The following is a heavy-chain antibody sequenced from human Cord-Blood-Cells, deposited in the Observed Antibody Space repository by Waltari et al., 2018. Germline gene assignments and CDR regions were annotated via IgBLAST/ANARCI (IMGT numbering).Heavy chain of an antibody. CDR1: GFTFSSYA. CDR3: AKDALIIAAAGPYFDY. Sequence: EVQLLESGGGSVQPGGSLRLSCAASGFTFSSYAMSWVRQAPGKGLEWVSAISGSGGSTYYADSVKGRFTISRDNSKNTLYLQMNSLRAEDTAVYYCAKDALIIAAAGPYFDYWGQGTLVTVSS. J-gene: IGHJ4*02. D-gene: IGHD6-13*01. CDR2: ISGSGGST. V-gene: IGHV3-23*01.